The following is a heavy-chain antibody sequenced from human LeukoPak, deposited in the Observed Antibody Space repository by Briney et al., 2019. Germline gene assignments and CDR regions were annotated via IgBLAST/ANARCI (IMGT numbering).Heavy chain of an antibody. CDR3: ASAIVDTAMVMVY. CDR1: GGTFSSYA. V-gene: IGHV1-69*05. J-gene: IGHJ4*02. CDR2: IIPIFGTA. Sequence: KVSCKASGGTFSSYAISWVRQAPGQGLEWMGRIIPIFGTANYAQKLKGRVTITTDESTSTAYMELSSLRSEDTAVYYCASAIVDTAMVMVYWGQGTLVTVSS. D-gene: IGHD5-18*01.